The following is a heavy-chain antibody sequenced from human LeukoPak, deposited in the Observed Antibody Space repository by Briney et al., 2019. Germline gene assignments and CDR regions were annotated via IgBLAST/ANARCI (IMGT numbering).Heavy chain of an antibody. CDR2: INAGNGNT. CDR1: GYTFTSYA. D-gene: IGHD3-10*01. V-gene: IGHV1-3*01. J-gene: IGHJ4*02. CDR3: ARDEGDPQRESPFDY. Sequence: GASVKVSCKASGYTFTSYAMHWVRQAPGQRLEWMGWINAGNGNTKYSQKFQGRVTITRDTSASTAYMELSSLRSEDTAVYYCARDEGDPQRESPFDYWGQGTLVTVSS.